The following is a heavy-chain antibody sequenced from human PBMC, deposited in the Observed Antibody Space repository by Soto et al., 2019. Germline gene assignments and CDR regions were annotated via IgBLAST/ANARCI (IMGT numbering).Heavy chain of an antibody. CDR3: AAARGGGGY. J-gene: IGHJ4*02. Sequence: VQLVESGGGLIQPGGSLRLSCAVSGFTVSNNYMSWVRQAPGKGLEGVSVIYSGGYTAYGDSVKGRFTISRDNSKNTIYLPGTSLGAGDRAGSFCAAARGGGGYWGQGTLVTVSS. CDR1: GFTVSNNY. D-gene: IGHD2-15*01. CDR2: IYSGGYT. V-gene: IGHV3-53*01.